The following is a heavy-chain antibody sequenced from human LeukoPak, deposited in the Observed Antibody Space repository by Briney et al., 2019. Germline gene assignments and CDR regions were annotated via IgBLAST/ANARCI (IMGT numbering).Heavy chain of an antibody. CDR3: ARYSSGWYVSWFDP. CDR2: MNPNSGNT. D-gene: IGHD6-19*01. J-gene: IGHJ5*02. V-gene: IGHV1-8*01. CDR1: GYTFTSYD. Sequence: ASVKASCKASGYTFTSYDINWVRQATGQGLEWMGWMNPNSGNTGYAQKFQGRVTMTRNTSISTAYMELSSLRSEDTAVYYCARYSSGWYVSWFDPWGQGTLVTVSS.